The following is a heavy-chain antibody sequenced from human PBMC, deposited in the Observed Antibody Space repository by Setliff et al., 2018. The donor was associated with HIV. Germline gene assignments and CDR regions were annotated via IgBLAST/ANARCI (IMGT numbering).Heavy chain of an antibody. CDR2: VCNSGST. D-gene: IGHD3-22*01. CDR1: GDSMNDYY. V-gene: IGHV4-4*07. Sequence: SETLSLTCTVSGDSMNDYYWSWIRQTAGKGLEWIGRVCNSGSTNYNPSFMSRASISVDTSKGQFSLKLRSVTAADTAVYFCARGFSSAFFHEFFDYWGQGTLVTVSS. CDR3: ARGFSSAFFHEFFDY. J-gene: IGHJ4*02.